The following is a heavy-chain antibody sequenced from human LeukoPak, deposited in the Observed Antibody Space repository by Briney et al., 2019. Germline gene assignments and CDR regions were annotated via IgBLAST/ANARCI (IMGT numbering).Heavy chain of an antibody. Sequence: SETLSLTCAVYGGSFSGYYWSWIRQPPGKGLEWIGEINHSGSTNYNPSLKSRVTISVDTSKNQFSLNLSSVTAADTAVYYCVRVPYYYNSGGYYWGQGTLVTVSS. CDR3: VRVPYYYNSGGYY. CDR1: GGSFSGYY. D-gene: IGHD3-22*01. V-gene: IGHV4-34*01. CDR2: INHSGST. J-gene: IGHJ4*02.